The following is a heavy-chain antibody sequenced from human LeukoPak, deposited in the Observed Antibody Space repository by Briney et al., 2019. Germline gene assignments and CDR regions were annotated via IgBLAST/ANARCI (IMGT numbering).Heavy chain of an antibody. D-gene: IGHD6-25*01. J-gene: IGHJ6*04. V-gene: IGHV3-48*03. CDR1: GFTFSSYE. CDR2: ISASGTLT. Sequence: GGSLRLSCAASGFTFSSYEMNWVRQAPGKGLEWISYISASGTLTHYADSVEGRFTISRDNAKNSLYLQMNSLRAEDTAVYYCARDGTPIHSSGWVYMDVWGKGTRSPSPQ. CDR3: ARDGTPIHSSGWVYMDV.